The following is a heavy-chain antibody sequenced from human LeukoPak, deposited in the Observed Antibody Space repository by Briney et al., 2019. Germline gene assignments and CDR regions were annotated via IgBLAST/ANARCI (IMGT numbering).Heavy chain of an antibody. V-gene: IGHV4-39*07. CDR3: ARDMVDSGPMDV. CDR2: IYYSGST. CDR1: GGSISSSSYY. Sequence: SETLSLTCTVSGGSISSSSYYWGWIRQPPGKGLEWIGSIYYSGSTYYNPSLKSRVTISVDTSKNQFSLKLSSVTAADTAVYYCARDMVDSGPMDVWGKGATVTVSS. J-gene: IGHJ6*04. D-gene: IGHD3-10*01.